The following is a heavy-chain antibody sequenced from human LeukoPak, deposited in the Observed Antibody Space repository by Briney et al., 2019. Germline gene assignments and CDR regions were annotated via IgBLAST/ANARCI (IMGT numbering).Heavy chain of an antibody. CDR2: ISAYNGNT. D-gene: IGHD3-10*01. J-gene: IGHJ4*02. CDR3: AREVAHLYGSGSPIDY. V-gene: IGHV1-18*01. Sequence: ASVKVSCKASGYTFTSYGISWVRQAPGQGLEWMGWISAYNGNTNYAQKLQGRVTMTTDTSTSTAYMELRSLRSEDTAVYYCAREVAHLYGSGSPIDYWGQGALVTVSS. CDR1: GYTFTSYG.